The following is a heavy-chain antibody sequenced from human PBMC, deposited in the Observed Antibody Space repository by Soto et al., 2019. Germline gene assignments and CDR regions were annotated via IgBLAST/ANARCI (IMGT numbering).Heavy chain of an antibody. D-gene: IGHD6-19*01. CDR2: IKQDGSEK. Sequence: GGSLRLSCAASGFTFGIYWMSWVRQAPRKGLEWVANIKQDGSEKYYGDSVKGRFTISRDNPKNSLYLQMNSLRAEDTAVYYCARGIAVAGTAVFDYWGQGTLVTVSS. CDR1: GFTFGIYW. CDR3: ARGIAVAGTAVFDY. J-gene: IGHJ4*02. V-gene: IGHV3-7*05.